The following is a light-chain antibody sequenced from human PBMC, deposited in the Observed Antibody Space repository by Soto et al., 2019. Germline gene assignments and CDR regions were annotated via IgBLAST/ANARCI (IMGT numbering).Light chain of an antibody. V-gene: IGLV1-47*01. CDR3: AAWDDSLSGHNYV. CDR2: RNN. J-gene: IGLJ1*01. CDR1: TPKIEINN. Sequence: QSVLTHPPQGSGTPGKRVTTFCSGSTPKIEINNENWYHHLPGPAPKLLINRNNQRPSGVPDRFSGSKSGTSASLAISGLRSEDEADYYCAAWDDSLSGHNYVCGTGTKVTVL.